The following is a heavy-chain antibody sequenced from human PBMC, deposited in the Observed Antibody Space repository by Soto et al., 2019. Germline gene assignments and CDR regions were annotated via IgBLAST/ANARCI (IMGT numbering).Heavy chain of an antibody. CDR2: ISGSGGST. D-gene: IGHD2-15*01. Sequence: GGSLRLSCAASGFTFSSYAMSWVRQAPGKGLEWVSAISGSGGSTYYADSVKGRFTISRDNSKNTLYLQMNSLRAEDTAVYYCAKDLTPVGYCSGGSCSGYFQHWGQGTLVTVSS. CDR3: AKDLTPVGYCSGGSCSGYFQH. CDR1: GFTFSSYA. J-gene: IGHJ1*01. V-gene: IGHV3-23*01.